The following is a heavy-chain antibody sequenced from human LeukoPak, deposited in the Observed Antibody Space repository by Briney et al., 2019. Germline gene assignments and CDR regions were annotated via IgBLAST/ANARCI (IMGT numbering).Heavy chain of an antibody. D-gene: IGHD1-26*01. CDR2: ISYDGSNE. CDR1: GFTFSSYV. V-gene: IGHV3-30*04. J-gene: IGHJ6*03. CDR3: AKDSKIVGATFRSYHYMDV. Sequence: GGSLRLSCAASGFTFSSYVMHWVRQAPGKGLEWVAIISYDGSNEYYADSVKGRFTISRDNSKNTLYLQMNSLRAEDTAVYYCAKDSKIVGATFRSYHYMDVWGKGTAVTVSS.